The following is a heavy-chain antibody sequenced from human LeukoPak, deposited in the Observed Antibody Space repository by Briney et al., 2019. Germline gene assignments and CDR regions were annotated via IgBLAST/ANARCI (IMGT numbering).Heavy chain of an antibody. V-gene: IGHV6-1*01. CDR3: AGYGSLWFGETPPNNWFDP. J-gene: IGHJ5*02. D-gene: IGHD3-10*01. CDR2: TYYRSKWYN. Sequence: SQTLSLTCAISGDSVSSNSAAWNWIRQSPSRGLEWLGRTYYRSKWYNDYAVSVKSRITINPDTSKNQFSLQLNSVTPEDTAVYYCAGYGSLWFGETPPNNWFDPWGQGTLVTVSS. CDR1: GDSVSSNSAA.